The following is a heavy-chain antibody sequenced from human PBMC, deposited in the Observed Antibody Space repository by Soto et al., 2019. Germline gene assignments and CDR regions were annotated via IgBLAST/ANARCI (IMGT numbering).Heavy chain of an antibody. V-gene: IGHV4-59*08. CDR3: ARRIVATEPFDY. CDR1: GASIGSYY. J-gene: IGHJ4*02. Sequence: PSETLSLTCTGCGASIGSYYWRWIRQPPGKGLEWIGYIYYSGSTNYNPSLKSRVTISVDTSKNQFSLKLSSVTATDTAVYYCARRIVATEPFDYWGQGTLVTVS. CDR2: IYYSGST. D-gene: IGHD5-12*01.